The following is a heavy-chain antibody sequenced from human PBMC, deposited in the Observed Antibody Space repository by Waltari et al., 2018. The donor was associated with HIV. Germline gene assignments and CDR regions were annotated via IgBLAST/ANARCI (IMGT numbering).Heavy chain of an antibody. V-gene: IGHV5-51*03. CDR3: ARPGYYDSSGYPASKAFDI. CDR2: IYPGDSDT. J-gene: IGHJ3*02. CDR1: GYSFTSYW. D-gene: IGHD3-22*01. Sequence: EVQLVQSGAEVNKPGEYLKSSCKGSGYSFTSYWIGWVRQMPGKGLEWMGIIYPGDSDTRYSPSFQGQVTISAEKSISTAYLQWSSLKASDTAMYYCARPGYYDSSGYPASKAFDIWGQGTMVTVSS.